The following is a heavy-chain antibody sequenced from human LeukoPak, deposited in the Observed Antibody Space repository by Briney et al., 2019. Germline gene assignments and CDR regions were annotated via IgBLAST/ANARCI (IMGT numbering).Heavy chain of an antibody. J-gene: IGHJ4*02. CDR1: GGSISSYY. CDR3: ARHRAVAGDDFDY. Sequence: SETLSLTCTVSGGSISSYYWSWIRQLPGKGLEWIGYIYYSGSTNYNPSLKSRVTISVDTSKNQFSLKLSSVTAADTAVYYCARHRAVAGDDFDYWGQGTLVTVSS. D-gene: IGHD6-19*01. CDR2: IYYSGST. V-gene: IGHV4-59*08.